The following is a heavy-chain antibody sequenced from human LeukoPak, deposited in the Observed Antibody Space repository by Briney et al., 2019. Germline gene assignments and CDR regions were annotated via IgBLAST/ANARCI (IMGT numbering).Heavy chain of an antibody. V-gene: IGHV3-30*02. J-gene: IGHJ4*02. CDR3: AKDRGRAVGDY. CDR2: IRYDGTNK. CDR1: GVTFSNYG. Sequence: PGGSLRLSCAASGVTFSNYGMHWVRQAPGKGQEWVAFIRYDGTNKDYADSVKGRFTISRDNSKNTLYLQMNSLRAEDTAVYYCAKDRGRAVGDYWGQGTLVTVSS. D-gene: IGHD6-19*01.